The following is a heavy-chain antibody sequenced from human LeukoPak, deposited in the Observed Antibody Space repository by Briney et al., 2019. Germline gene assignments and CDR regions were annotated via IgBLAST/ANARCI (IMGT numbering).Heavy chain of an antibody. Sequence: ASVKVSCKASGYTFTSYDINWVRQATGQGLEWMGWISAYNGNTNYAQKLQGRVTMTTDTSTSTAYMELRSLRSDDTAVYYCARDYYDSSGLNWFDPWGQGTLVTVSS. CDR2: ISAYNGNT. D-gene: IGHD3-22*01. V-gene: IGHV1-18*01. CDR3: ARDYYDSSGLNWFDP. J-gene: IGHJ5*02. CDR1: GYTFTSYD.